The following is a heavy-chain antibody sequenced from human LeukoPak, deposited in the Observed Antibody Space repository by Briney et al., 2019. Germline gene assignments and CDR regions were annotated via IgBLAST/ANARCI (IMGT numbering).Heavy chain of an antibody. CDR1: GGSISGYY. CDR3: ARDPDTAVPHFDY. V-gene: IGHV4-4*07. Sequence: SETLSLTCTVAGGSISGYYWNWIRQPAGKGLECIGRIYTSGGTNYHPSLKSRVTMSVDTSKNQFSLNLSSVTAADTAVYYCARDPDTAVPHFDYWGQGTLVTVSS. CDR2: IYTSGGT. J-gene: IGHJ4*02. D-gene: IGHD5-18*01.